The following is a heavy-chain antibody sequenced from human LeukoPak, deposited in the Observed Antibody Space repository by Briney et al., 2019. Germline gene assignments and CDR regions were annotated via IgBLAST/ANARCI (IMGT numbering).Heavy chain of an antibody. CDR2: ISAYNGNT. V-gene: IGHV1-18*01. J-gene: IGHJ4*02. CDR3: ARGGYDILTGRYYFDY. Sequence: ASVTVSCKASGYTFSSYGITWVRQAPGQGLEWMAWISAYNGNTNYAQKLQGRVTVTTDTSTSTAYMELRSLRSDDTAMYYCARGGYDILTGRYYFDYWGQGTLVTVSS. CDR1: GYTFSSYG. D-gene: IGHD3-9*01.